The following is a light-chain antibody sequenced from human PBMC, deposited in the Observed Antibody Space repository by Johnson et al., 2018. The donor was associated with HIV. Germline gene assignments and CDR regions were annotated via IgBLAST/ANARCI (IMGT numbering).Light chain of an antibody. J-gene: IGLJ1*01. CDR3: GTWDSSLRGV. V-gene: IGLV1-51*02. CDR1: SSNIGNNY. Sequence: QSVLTQPPSVSAAPGQKVTISCSGSSSNIGNNYVSWYQQLPGTAPKLLIYENNKRPSGIPARFSGSKSATPATLGITGLRTGDEADYYCGTWDSSLRGVFGTGTKVTVL. CDR2: ENN.